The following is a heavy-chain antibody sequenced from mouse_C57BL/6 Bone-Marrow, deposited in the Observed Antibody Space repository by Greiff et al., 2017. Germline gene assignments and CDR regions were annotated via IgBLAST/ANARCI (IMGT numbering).Heavy chain of an antibody. J-gene: IGHJ4*01. CDR3: ARSYGYGAMDC. CDR2: IYPGDGDT. CDR1: GYAFSSYW. V-gene: IGHV1-80*01. Sequence: QVQLKQSGAELVKPGASVKISCKASGYAFSSYWMNWVKQRPGTGLEWIGQIYPGDGDTNYNGKFKGKATLTADKSSSAAYMQLSSLTSEDSAVYCCARSYGYGAMDCWGQGTSVTVSS. D-gene: IGHD2-2*01.